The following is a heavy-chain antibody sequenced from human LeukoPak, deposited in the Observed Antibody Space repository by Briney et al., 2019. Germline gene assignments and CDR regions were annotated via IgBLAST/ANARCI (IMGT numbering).Heavy chain of an antibody. CDR3: ARRSITIFGVVIRYAFDI. Sequence: PSETLSLTCAVSGYSISSGYYWGWIRQPPGKGLEWIGIIYHSGSTYYNPSLKSRVTISVDTSKNQFSLKLSSVTAADTAVYYCARRSITIFGVVIRYAFDIWGQGTMVTVSS. D-gene: IGHD3-3*01. J-gene: IGHJ3*02. V-gene: IGHV4-38-2*01. CDR2: IYHSGST. CDR1: GYSISSGYY.